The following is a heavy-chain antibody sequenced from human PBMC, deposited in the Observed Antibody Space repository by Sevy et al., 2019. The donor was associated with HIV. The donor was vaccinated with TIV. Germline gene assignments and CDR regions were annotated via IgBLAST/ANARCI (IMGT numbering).Heavy chain of an antibody. CDR3: ARDLGYCSSTSCYRWFDP. Sequence: ASLKVSCKASGYTFTSYGISWVRQAPGQGLEWMGWISAYNGNTNYAQKLQGRVTMTTDTSTSTAYMELRSLRSDDTAVYYCARDLGYCSSTSCYRWFDPWGQGTLVTVSS. CDR2: ISAYNGNT. V-gene: IGHV1-18*01. CDR1: GYTFTSYG. D-gene: IGHD2-2*02. J-gene: IGHJ5*02.